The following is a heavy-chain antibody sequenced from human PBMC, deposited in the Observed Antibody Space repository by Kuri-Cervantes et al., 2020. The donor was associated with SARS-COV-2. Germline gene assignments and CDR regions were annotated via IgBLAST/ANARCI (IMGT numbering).Heavy chain of an antibody. D-gene: IGHD2/OR15-2a*01. V-gene: IGHV3-33*06. Sequence: GGSLRLSCAASGFSFSTYGMHWVRQAPGKGLEWVALLWYDGSKKYYADSVKGRFTISRDNSKNTLYLQMNNLRAEDTRLYYCAKGHILEHPNYFYFMDVWGKGTTVTVSS. CDR3: AKGHILEHPNYFYFMDV. J-gene: IGHJ6*03. CDR1: GFSFSTYG. CDR2: LWYDGSKK.